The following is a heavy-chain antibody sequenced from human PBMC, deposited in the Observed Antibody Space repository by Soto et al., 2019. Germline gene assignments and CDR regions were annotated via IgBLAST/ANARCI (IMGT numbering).Heavy chain of an antibody. D-gene: IGHD4-4*01. J-gene: IGHJ4*02. Sequence: QVQLVESGGGVVQPGRSPRLSCAASGFTFSSYGMHWVRQAPGKGLEWVAVISYDGSNKYYADSVKGRFTISRDNSKNTLYLQMNSLRAEDTAVYYCAKVGYGGNYLPVDYWGQGTLVTVSS. CDR1: GFTFSSYG. CDR2: ISYDGSNK. V-gene: IGHV3-30*18. CDR3: AKVGYGGNYLPVDY.